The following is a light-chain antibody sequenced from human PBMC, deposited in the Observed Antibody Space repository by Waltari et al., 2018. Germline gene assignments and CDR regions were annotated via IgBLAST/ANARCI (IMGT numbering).Light chain of an antibody. Sequence: SHELPESPSVSVSPAQTAHLICSGYRWGSRVVCWYQQKPGQSPVVGIYENDQRPSGVPERFSGSNSGETATLTISGTQAMDEADYYCQTWDSTTTWIFGGGTKLTVL. V-gene: IGLV3-1*01. CDR3: QTWDSTTTWI. CDR2: END. J-gene: IGLJ2*01. CDR1: RWGSRV.